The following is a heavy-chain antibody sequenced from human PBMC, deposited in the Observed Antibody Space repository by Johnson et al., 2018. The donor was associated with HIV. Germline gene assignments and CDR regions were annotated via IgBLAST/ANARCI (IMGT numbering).Heavy chain of an antibody. J-gene: IGHJ3*02. V-gene: IGHV3-30*04. Sequence: QVQLVESGGGVVQPGRSLRLSCAASGFTFSSYAMHWVRQAPGKGLEWVAVISYDGSNKYYADSVKGRFTISRDNSKNTLYLQMNSLRAEDTAVYYCAKSSSATYYGDAVDMWGKGTMVTVSS. CDR1: GFTFSSYA. D-gene: IGHD3-10*01. CDR3: AKSSSATYYGDAVDM. CDR2: ISYDGSNK.